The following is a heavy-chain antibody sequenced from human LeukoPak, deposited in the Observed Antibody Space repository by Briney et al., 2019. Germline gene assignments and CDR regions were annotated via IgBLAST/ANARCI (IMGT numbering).Heavy chain of an antibody. D-gene: IGHD2-15*01. Sequence: GGSLSPSCAASGFTSSSYWMSSVRQAPGKGLEWVANIKQEVSEKYYVDSVKGRFTISRDNAKNSLYLQMNSLRAEDTAVYYCTREVVVVVAATCYFDYWGQGTLVTVSS. CDR1: GFTSSSYW. CDR2: IKQEVSEK. J-gene: IGHJ4*02. CDR3: TREVVVVVAATCYFDY. V-gene: IGHV3-7*01.